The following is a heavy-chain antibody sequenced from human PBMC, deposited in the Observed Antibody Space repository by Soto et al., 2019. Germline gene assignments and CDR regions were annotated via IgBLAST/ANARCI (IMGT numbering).Heavy chain of an antibody. CDR3: ARHNGPLYVGYYYDMDV. D-gene: IGHD3-16*01. CDR1: GCSIIGRSHY. V-gene: IGHV4-39*01. J-gene: IGHJ6*02. CDR2: IYYSGYT. Sequence: PSETLPVTCAVSGCSIIGRSHYWGWIRQPPGKGLEWIGSIYYSGYTYYNPSLKSRVTISVDTSKNQFSLKLSSVTAADTAVYYCARHNGPLYVGYYYDMDVWGQGTTVT.